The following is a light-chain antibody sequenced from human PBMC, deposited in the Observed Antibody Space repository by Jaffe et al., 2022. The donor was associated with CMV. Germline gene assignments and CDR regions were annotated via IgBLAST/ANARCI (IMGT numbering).Light chain of an antibody. CDR2: DVT. V-gene: IGLV2-11*01. Sequence: QSALTHPRSVSGSPGQSVTISCTGTSSDVGDYKYVSWYQQYPGKAPKLIIYDVTKRPSGVPDRFSGSKSGNTASLTISGLQAEDEADYYCCSYAGSYTWVFGGGTKLTVL. J-gene: IGLJ3*02. CDR1: SSDVGDYKY. CDR3: CSYAGSYTWV.